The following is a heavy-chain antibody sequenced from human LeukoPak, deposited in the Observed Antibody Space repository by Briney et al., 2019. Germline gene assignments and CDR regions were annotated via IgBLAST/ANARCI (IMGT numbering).Heavy chain of an antibody. D-gene: IGHD1-1*01. J-gene: IGHJ6*03. CDR2: IVVGSGNT. Sequence: SVKVSCKASGFTFTSSAVQWVRQARGQRLEWIGWIVVGSGNTNYAQKFQERVTITRDMSTSTAYMELSSLRSEDTAVYYCAAAREGTGTLYYYYHYMDVWGKGTTVTVSS. CDR3: AAAREGTGTLYYYYHYMDV. V-gene: IGHV1-58*01. CDR1: GFTFTSSA.